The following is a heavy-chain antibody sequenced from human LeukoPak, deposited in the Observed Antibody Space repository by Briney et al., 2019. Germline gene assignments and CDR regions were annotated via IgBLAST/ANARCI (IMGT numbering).Heavy chain of an antibody. D-gene: IGHD2-15*01. CDR3: ATVQSYCSGGSCYSDYDY. J-gene: IGHJ4*02. Sequence: ASVKVSCKASGYTFTGYYMHWVRQAPGQGLEWMGRINPNSGGTNYAQKFQGRVTMTRDTSISTAYMELSRLRSDDTAVYYCATVQSYCSGGSCYSDYDYWGQGTLVTVSS. V-gene: IGHV1-2*06. CDR2: INPNSGGT. CDR1: GYTFTGYY.